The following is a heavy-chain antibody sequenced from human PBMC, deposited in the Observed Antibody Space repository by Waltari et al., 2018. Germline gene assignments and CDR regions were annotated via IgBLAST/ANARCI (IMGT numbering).Heavy chain of an antibody. CDR1: GYTVTGYY. Sequence: QVQLVRPGAEVKKPGASVKVSWRGPGYTVTGYYMPWVRPAPGQGLEWMGWINPNSGGTNYAQKFQGRVTMTRDTSISTAYMELSRLRSDDTAVYYCARDRAPSIVGAIGAFDIWGQGTMVTVSS. CDR3: ARDRAPSIVGAIGAFDI. D-gene: IGHD1-26*01. V-gene: IGHV1-2*02. J-gene: IGHJ3*02. CDR2: INPNSGGT.